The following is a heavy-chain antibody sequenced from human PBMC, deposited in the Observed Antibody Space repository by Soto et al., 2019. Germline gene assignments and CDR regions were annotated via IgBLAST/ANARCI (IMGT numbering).Heavy chain of an antibody. CDR2: ISGSGGST. Sequence: EVQLLESGGGLVQPGGSLRLSCAASGFTFSSYAMSWVRQAPGKGLEWVSAISGSGGSTYYADSVKGRFTISGDNSKNTLYPQMNSLRDEDTAVYYGANTVHTSIDTGFYFQHWGQGTLVTVSS. CDR3: ANTVHTSIDTGFYFQH. V-gene: IGHV3-23*01. J-gene: IGHJ1*01. D-gene: IGHD5-18*01. CDR1: GFTFSSYA.